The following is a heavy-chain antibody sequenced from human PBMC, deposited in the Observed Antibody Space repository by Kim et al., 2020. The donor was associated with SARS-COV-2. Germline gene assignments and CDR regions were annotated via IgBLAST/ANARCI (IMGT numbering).Heavy chain of an antibody. V-gene: IGHV3-23*01. CDR2: ITGSGSNT. J-gene: IGHJ4*01. D-gene: IGHD3-10*01. CDR1: GITFSSYV. Sequence: GGSLRLSCAASGITFSSYVMSWVRQAPGKGLEWVSTITGSGSNTAYADSVKGRFTISRDNSNNTLYLQMNSLRAEDTAVYYCTKRVIVSRGAGAPFDYWG. CDR3: TKRVIVSRGAGAPFDY.